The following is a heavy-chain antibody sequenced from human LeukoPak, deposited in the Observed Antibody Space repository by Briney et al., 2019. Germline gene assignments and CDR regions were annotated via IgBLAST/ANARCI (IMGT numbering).Heavy chain of an antibody. V-gene: IGHV4-59*12. CDR1: GGSISTYY. D-gene: IGHD3-16*01. J-gene: IGHJ4*02. CDR2: IYYDGST. Sequence: SETLSLTCTVSGGSISTYYWSWIRQSPGKGLEWIGYIYYDGSTNYNPSLKSRVTISVDTSKNQFSLKLSSVTAADTAVYYCARDGGSLGYWGQGTLVTVSS. CDR3: ARDGGSLGY.